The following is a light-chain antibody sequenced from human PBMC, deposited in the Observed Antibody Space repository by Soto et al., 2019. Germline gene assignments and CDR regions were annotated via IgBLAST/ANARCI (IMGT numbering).Light chain of an antibody. J-gene: IGKJ5*01. CDR2: DIS. Sequence: EIVLTQSPATLSLSLGERATLSCRASQSVDNYIAWYQQKPGQIPRLLIFDISTRATGIPARFSGSGSGTEFTLTISSVEPEDLGVYYCQQRKKWPPVTFGPGTRLEI. CDR1: QSVDNY. CDR3: QQRKKWPPVT. V-gene: IGKV3-11*01.